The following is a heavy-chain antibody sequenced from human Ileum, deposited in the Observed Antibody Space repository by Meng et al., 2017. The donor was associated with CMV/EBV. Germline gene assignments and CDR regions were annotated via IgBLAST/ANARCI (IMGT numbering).Heavy chain of an antibody. CDR1: GYTCTSYA. D-gene: IGHD4-17*01. J-gene: IGHJ4*02. V-gene: IGHV1-3*01. CDR2: INGANGNT. Sequence: SCKASGYTCTSYAMHWVRQAPGQGLEWMGWINGANGNTKYSQKFQDRVTFTRDTSANTAYMEMRSLRSEDTAVYYCARIESGAHFDSWGQGTLVTVSS. CDR3: ARIESGAHFDS.